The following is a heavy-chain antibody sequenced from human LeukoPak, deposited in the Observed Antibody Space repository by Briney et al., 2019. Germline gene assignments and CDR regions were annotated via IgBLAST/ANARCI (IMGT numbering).Heavy chain of an antibody. V-gene: IGHV4-34*01. CDR2: INHSGST. Sequence: SETLSLTCAVYGGSFSGYYWSWIRQPPGKGPEWIGEINHSGSTNYNPSLKSRVTISVDTSKNQFSLKLSSVTAADTAVYYCARGGRSYDFWSGYDYWGQGTLVTVSS. CDR1: GGSFSGYY. D-gene: IGHD3-3*01. CDR3: ARGGRSYDFWSGYDY. J-gene: IGHJ4*02.